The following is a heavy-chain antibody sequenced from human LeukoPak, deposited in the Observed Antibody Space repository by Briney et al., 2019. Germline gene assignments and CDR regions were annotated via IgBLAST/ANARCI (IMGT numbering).Heavy chain of an antibody. J-gene: IGHJ4*02. D-gene: IGHD1-26*01. CDR1: GGSISSGSYY. Sequence: SETLSLTCTVSGGSISSGSYYWSWIRQPAGKGLEWIGRIYTSGSTNYNPSLKSRVTISVDTSKNQFSLKLSSVTAADTAVYYCARDFGVGAFDYWGQGTLVTVSS. CDR2: IYTSGST. V-gene: IGHV4-61*02. CDR3: ARDFGVGAFDY.